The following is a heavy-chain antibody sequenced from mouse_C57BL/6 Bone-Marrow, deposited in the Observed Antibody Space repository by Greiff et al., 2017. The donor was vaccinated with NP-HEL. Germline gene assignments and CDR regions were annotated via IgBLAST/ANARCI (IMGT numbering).Heavy chain of an antibody. CDR3: ARWGLYYGSSGRFAY. V-gene: IGHV1-82*01. J-gene: IGHJ3*01. D-gene: IGHD1-1*01. CDR2: IYPGDGDT. CDR1: GYAFSSSW. Sequence: VQLQESGPELVKPGASVKISCKASGYAFSSSWMNWVKQRPGKGLEWIGRIYPGDGDTNYNGKFKGKATLTADKSSSTAYMQLSSLTSEDSAVYFCARWGLYYGSSGRFAYWGQGTLVTVSA.